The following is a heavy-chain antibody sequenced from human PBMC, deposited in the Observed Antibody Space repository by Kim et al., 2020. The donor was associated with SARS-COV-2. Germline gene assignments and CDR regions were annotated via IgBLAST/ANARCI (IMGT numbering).Heavy chain of an antibody. V-gene: IGHV3-33*08. Sequence: GGSLRLSCAASGFTFSSYGMHWVRQAPGKGLEWVAVIWYDGSNKYYADSVKGRFTISRDNSKNTLYLQMNSLRAEDTAVYYCARVLGSSSWYVLYYYYYGITVWGQGTTVTVSS. CDR3: ARVLGSSSWYVLYYYYYGITV. D-gene: IGHD6-13*01. CDR1: GFTFSSYG. J-gene: IGHJ6*02. CDR2: IWYDGSNK.